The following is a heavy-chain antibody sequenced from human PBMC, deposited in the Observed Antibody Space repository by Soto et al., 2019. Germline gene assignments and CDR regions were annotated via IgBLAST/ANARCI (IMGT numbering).Heavy chain of an antibody. J-gene: IGHJ6*02. V-gene: IGHV4-61*01. D-gene: IGHD3-3*01. CDR3: ARDYRRQRFLEGDYYYYGMDV. Sequence: XATLSLTFTVSGGSVSSGNYYWSWIRQPPGKGLEWVGYIYYSGSTSYNPSLKSRVTMSADTSKNQFSLKLSSVTAADTAVYYCARDYRRQRFLEGDYYYYGMDVWAQGTTVTVSS. CDR2: IYYSGST. CDR1: GGSVSSGNYY.